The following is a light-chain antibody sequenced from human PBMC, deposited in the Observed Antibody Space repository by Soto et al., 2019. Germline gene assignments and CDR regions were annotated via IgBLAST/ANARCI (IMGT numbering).Light chain of an antibody. CDR2: GVS. V-gene: IGKV3-15*01. J-gene: IGKJ4*01. Sequence: EIVMTQSPATLSVSPGERATLSCRASQSVSRDLAWYQQKPGQAPRLLIYGVSSRASGIPARFSGSGSGTEFTLTISSLQSEDFAVYYCQQYNKWPPLTFGGGNKVEIK. CDR1: QSVSRD. CDR3: QQYNKWPPLT.